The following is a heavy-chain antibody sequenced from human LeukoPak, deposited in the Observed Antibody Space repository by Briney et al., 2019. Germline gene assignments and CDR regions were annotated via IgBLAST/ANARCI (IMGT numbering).Heavy chain of an antibody. D-gene: IGHD2-21*01. CDR1: GYRFTSYW. Sequence: GESLKISCKGSGYRFTSYWIAWVRQMPGKGLECMGVIYPSDSDTKYSPPFQGQVTISADRSINTAYLQWSSLKASDTAMYYCARQGGGEFRDIWGQGTMVTVSS. J-gene: IGHJ3*02. CDR3: ARQGGGEFRDI. V-gene: IGHV5-51*01. CDR2: IYPSDSDT.